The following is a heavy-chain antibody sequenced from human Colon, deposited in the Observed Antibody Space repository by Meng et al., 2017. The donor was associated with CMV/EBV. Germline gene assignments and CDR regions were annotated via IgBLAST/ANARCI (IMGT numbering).Heavy chain of an antibody. CDR1: GFTFSDYY. CDR3: AREGRFLEWLPSYYYYGMDV. Sequence: GESLKISCAASGFTFSDYYITWIRQAPGKGLEWVSYISASGSAIYYADSVKGRFTISRDNAKNSLYLQMNSLRAEDTAVYYCAREGRFLEWLPSYYYYGMDVWGQGTTVTVSS. CDR2: ISASGSAI. D-gene: IGHD3-3*01. J-gene: IGHJ6*02. V-gene: IGHV3-11*01.